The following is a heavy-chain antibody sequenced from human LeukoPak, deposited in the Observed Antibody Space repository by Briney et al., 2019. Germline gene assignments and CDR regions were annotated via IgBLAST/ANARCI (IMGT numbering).Heavy chain of an antibody. CDR3: ARDQIAVAGPFDY. CDR1: GYTFTSYG. Sequence: ASVKVSCKASGYTFTSYGVSWVRQAPGQGLEWMGWISPYNGNTNSAQELQGRLTMTTDTSTSTAYMELRSLRSDDTAVYYCARDQIAVAGPFDYWGQGTLVTVSS. D-gene: IGHD6-19*01. CDR2: ISPYNGNT. J-gene: IGHJ4*02. V-gene: IGHV1-18*01.